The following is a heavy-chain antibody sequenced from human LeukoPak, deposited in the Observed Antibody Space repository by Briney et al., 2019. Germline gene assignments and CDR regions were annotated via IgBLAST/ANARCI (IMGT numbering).Heavy chain of an antibody. CDR2: IKSKADGGAT. D-gene: IGHD7-27*01. V-gene: IGHV3-15*01. CDR3: TSTLGY. J-gene: IGHJ4*02. Sequence: GGSLRLSCAASGFTLSNVWMTWVRQAPGKGLEWIGRIKSKADGGATDYAAPVKGRFSISRDDSKSALYLQMNSLKTEDTAVYYCTSTLGYWGQGTLVTVSS. CDR1: GFTLSNVW.